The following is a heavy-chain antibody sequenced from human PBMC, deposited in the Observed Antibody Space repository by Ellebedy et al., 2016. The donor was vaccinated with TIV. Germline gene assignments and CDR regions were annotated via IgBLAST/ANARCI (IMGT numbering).Heavy chain of an antibody. CDR1: GFTFSSYW. J-gene: IGHJ4*02. D-gene: IGHD3-22*01. Sequence: GGSLRLXXAASGFTFSSYWMSWVRQAPGKGLEWVANINQHGSEQYYVDSVKGRFTISRDNAKNSVFLQMNSLRAEDTAVYYCARVHHYYDSSNYRYYFDYWGQGTLVTVSS. CDR3: ARVHHYYDSSNYRYYFDY. V-gene: IGHV3-7*04. CDR2: INQHGSEQ.